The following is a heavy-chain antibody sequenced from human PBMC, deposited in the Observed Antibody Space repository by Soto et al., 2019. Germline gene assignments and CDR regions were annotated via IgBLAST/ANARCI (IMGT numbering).Heavy chain of an antibody. J-gene: IGHJ4*02. CDR3: ARGVGSSPTRH. V-gene: IGHV4-59*01. Sequence: SDTPSLTCTISGGSISVYYWSWIRQPPGQALEWIGYIYDSWSPYYNPSLMSRVIISADTSKNQISLKLNSATAADTAVYYCARGVGSSPTRHWGRGTLVNVSS. CDR2: IYDSWSP. D-gene: IGHD1-26*01. CDR1: GGSISVYY.